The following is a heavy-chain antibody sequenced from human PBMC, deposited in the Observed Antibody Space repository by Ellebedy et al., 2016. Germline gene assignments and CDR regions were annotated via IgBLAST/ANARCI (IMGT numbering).Heavy chain of an antibody. V-gene: IGHV4-34*01. CDR3: ATYYYDSSGYVDY. CDR1: GGSFSGYY. CDR2: INHSGST. J-gene: IGHJ4*02. Sequence: SETLSLXXAVYGGSFSGYYWSWIRQPPGKGLEWIGEINHSGSTNYNPSLKSRVTISVDTSKNQFSLKLSSVTAADTAVYYRATYYYDSSGYVDYWGQGTLVTVSS. D-gene: IGHD3-22*01.